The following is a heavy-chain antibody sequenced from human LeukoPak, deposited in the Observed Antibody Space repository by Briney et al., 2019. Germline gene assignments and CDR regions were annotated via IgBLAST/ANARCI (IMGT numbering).Heavy chain of an antibody. V-gene: IGHV4-59*08. J-gene: IGHJ5*02. Sequence: SETLSLTCSVSGGSISSYYWSWIRQPAGKGLEWIGYIYYSGSTNYNPSLKSRVTISVDTSKNQFSLNLSSVSAADTAVYYCARHGVGPRFDPWGQGTLVTVSS. CDR3: ARHGVGPRFDP. CDR1: GGSISSYY. CDR2: IYYSGST.